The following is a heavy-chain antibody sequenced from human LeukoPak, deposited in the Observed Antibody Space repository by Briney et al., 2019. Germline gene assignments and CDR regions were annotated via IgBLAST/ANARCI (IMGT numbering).Heavy chain of an antibody. CDR2: ISGSGGST. J-gene: IGHJ6*02. V-gene: IGHV3-23*01. D-gene: IGHD3-9*01. Sequence: GGSLRLSCAASGFTFSSYAMSWVRQAPGKGLEWVSAISGSGGSTYYADSVKGRFTISRDNAKNSLYLQMNSLRAEDTAVYYCACVLRYFMAMDVWGQGTTVTVSS. CDR1: GFTFSSYA. CDR3: ACVLRYFMAMDV.